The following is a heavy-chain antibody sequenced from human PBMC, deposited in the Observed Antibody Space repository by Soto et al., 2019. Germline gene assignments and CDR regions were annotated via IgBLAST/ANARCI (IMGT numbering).Heavy chain of an antibody. Sequence: QVQLVQSGPEVKKPGSSVKVSCTASGDSFSSYPFSWVRQAPGRGLEWMGKIIPMLDKTIYAPKFQGRVTITADKSTSTADMELSSRISEDTAVFYFARSVRDFAWLRAWFDPWGHGNLVTVSS. CDR3: ARSVRDFAWLRAWFDP. V-gene: IGHV1-69*02. J-gene: IGHJ5*02. CDR1: GDSFSSYP. CDR2: IIPMLDKT. D-gene: IGHD3-9*01.